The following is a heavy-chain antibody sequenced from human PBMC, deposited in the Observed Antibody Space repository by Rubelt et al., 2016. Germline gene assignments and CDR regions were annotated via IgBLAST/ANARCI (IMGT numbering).Heavy chain of an antibody. CDR3: SIFRDIIGWGLDP. Sequence: QVQLQESGPGLVKPSETLSLTCTVSGGSISDYYWNWIRQAPGQGLELIGYIYYSGSTNYNPSLKSRITMSVDTSKKQFSLKVTSVTAADTSLYYCSIFRDIIGWGLDPWGQGTLVTGSS. CDR1: GGSISDYY. V-gene: IGHV4-59*03. D-gene: IGHD6-19*01. CDR2: IYYSGST. J-gene: IGHJ5*02.